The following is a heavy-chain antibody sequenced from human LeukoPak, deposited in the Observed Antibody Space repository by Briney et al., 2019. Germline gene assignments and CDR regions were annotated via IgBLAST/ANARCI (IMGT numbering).Heavy chain of an antibody. CDR3: ATFVSDYYDSSGSNYHFDY. D-gene: IGHD3-22*01. V-gene: IGHV3-48*03. CDR1: GFTFSSYE. Sequence: GGSLRLSCAASGFTFSSYEMNWVRQAPGKGLEWVSYISSSGSTIYYADSVKGRFTISRDNAKNSLYLQMNSLRAEDTAVYYCATFVSDYYDSSGSNYHFDYWGQGTLVTVSS. J-gene: IGHJ4*02. CDR2: ISSSGSTI.